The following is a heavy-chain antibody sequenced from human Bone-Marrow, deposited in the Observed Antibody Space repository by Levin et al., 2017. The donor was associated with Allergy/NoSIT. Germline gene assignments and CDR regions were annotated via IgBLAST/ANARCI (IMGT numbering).Heavy chain of an antibody. CDR1: GASFTSLT. V-gene: IGHV1-69*04. CDR3: AKDNTSTYDSRGYYRAWFDP. Sequence: SVKVSCKASGASFTSLTIRWVRQAPGQGLEWMGRIIPILNMANYAQIFQGRVTITADKSTSTVYMELSGLTSADPAVYYCAKDNTSTYDSRGYYRAWFDPWGQGTLVTVYS. CDR2: IIPILNMA. D-gene: IGHD3-22*01. J-gene: IGHJ5*02.